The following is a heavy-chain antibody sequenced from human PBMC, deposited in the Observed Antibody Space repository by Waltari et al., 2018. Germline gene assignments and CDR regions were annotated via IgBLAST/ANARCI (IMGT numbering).Heavy chain of an antibody. J-gene: IGHJ5*02. V-gene: IGHV1-69-2*01. CDR3: ATDVSVAGTGGWFDP. D-gene: IGHD6-19*01. CDR2: VDPEDGET. CDR1: GSTFTDYY. Sequence: EVQLVQSGAEVKKPGATVKISCKASGSTFTDYYMHWVPQAPGKGLEWMGRVDPEDGETIYAEKFQGRVTITADTSTDTAYMELSSLRSEDTAVYYCATDVSVAGTGGWFDPWGQGTLVTVSS.